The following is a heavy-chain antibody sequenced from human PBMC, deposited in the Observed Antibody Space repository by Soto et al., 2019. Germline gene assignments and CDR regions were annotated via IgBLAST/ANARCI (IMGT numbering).Heavy chain of an antibody. CDR1: GFSFSACA. CDR3: GKDLGTGHDPDIDGMDV. Sequence: PGGSLRLSCAASGFSFSACAMHWVRQAPGRGLEWLAVISNDGSRKFYADSVEGRITVSRDNSKNVLYLQVNSLRAEDTGLYACGKDLGTGHDPDIDGMDVWGQGTMVTVSS. CDR2: ISNDGSRK. V-gene: IGHV3-30*18. D-gene: IGHD5-12*01. J-gene: IGHJ6*02.